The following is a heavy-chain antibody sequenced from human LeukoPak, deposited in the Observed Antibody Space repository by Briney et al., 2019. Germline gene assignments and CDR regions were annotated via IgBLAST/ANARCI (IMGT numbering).Heavy chain of an antibody. CDR1: GYSISSGYY. CDR3: ARVRPTYSLSDDH. D-gene: IGHD2-15*01. CDR2: VYHSGST. V-gene: IGHV4-38-2*01. J-gene: IGHJ4*02. Sequence: PSETLSLTCAVSGYSISSGYYWGWIRQPPGKGLEWIGSVYHSGSTYYNPSLKSRVTISVDTSKNQFSLKLSSVTAADTAVYYCARVRPTYSLSDDHWGQGTLVTVSS.